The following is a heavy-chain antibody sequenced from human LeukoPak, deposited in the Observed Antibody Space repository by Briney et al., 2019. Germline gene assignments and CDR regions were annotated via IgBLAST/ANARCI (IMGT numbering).Heavy chain of an antibody. V-gene: IGHV3-23*01. CDR3: AKDPDSYGTPHAFDI. J-gene: IGHJ3*02. CDR1: GFTFSSYA. Sequence: PGGSLRLSCAASGFTFSSYAMSWVRQAPGKGLEWGSGISGSGGSTYYADSVKGRFTISRDNSKNTLYLQMNSLRAEDTAVYYCAKDPDSYGTPHAFDIWGQGTMVTVSS. CDR2: ISGSGGST. D-gene: IGHD3-10*01.